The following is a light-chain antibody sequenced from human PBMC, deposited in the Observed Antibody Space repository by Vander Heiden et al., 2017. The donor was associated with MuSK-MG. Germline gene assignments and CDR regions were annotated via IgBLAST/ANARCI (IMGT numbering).Light chain of an antibody. Sequence: PGSPSWAPVERATLSCSASQSVSSSYLAWYQQKPGQAPRLLIYGASSRATGIPDRFSGSGSGTDFTLTISRLEPEDLAVYYCQQYGSSPQTFGQGTKVEIK. CDR2: GAS. J-gene: IGKJ1*01. CDR1: QSVSSSY. V-gene: IGKV3-20*01. CDR3: QQYGSSPQT.